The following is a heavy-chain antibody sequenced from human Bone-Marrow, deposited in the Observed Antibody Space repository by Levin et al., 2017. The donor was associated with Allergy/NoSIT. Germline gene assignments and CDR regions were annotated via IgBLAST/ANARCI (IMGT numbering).Heavy chain of an antibody. CDR1: GFTFSDYY. V-gene: IGHV3-11*05. CDR2: ISSSSSYT. Sequence: SCAASGFTFSDYYMSWIRQAPGKGLEWVSYISSSSSYTNYADSVKGRFTISRDNAKNSLYLQMNSLRAEDTAVYYCARAYSSGWYADYWGQGTLVTVSS. D-gene: IGHD6-19*01. J-gene: IGHJ4*02. CDR3: ARAYSSGWYADY.